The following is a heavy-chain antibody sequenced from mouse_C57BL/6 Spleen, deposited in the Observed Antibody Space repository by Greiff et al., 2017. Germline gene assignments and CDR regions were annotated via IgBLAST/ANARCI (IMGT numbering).Heavy chain of an antibody. CDR3: ARSRATPWYFDV. D-gene: IGHD3-1*01. V-gene: IGHV1-19*01. CDR1: GYTFTDYY. CDR2: INPYNGGT. Sequence: EVKLMESGPVLVKPGASVKMSCKASGYTFTDYYMNWVKQSHGKSLEWIGVINPYNGGTSYNQKFKGKTTLTVDKSSSTAYMELNSLTSEDSAVYYCARSRATPWYFDVWGTGTTVTVSS. J-gene: IGHJ1*03.